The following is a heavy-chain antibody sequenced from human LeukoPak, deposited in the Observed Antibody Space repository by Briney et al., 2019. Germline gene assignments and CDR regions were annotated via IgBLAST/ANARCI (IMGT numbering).Heavy chain of an antibody. CDR1: GFTFSTYA. J-gene: IGHJ4*02. Sequence: GGSLRLSCAASGFTFSTYAVNWVRQAPGKGLEWVSAISSSGGTTYYADSVKGRFTISRDNSKNTLYLQMNSLRAEDTAVYYCAKPPPDSSSWLFDYWGQGALVTVSS. CDR2: ISSSGGTT. V-gene: IGHV3-23*01. CDR3: AKPPPDSSSWLFDY. D-gene: IGHD6-13*01.